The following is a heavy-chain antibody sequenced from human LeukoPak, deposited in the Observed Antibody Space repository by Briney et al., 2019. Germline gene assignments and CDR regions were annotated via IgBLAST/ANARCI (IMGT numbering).Heavy chain of an antibody. J-gene: IGHJ6*03. V-gene: IGHV4-39*01. Sequence: PSETLSLTCTVSGGSISSSSYYWGWIRQPPGKGLEWIGSTYYNRSTYYNPSLKSRITISVDTSKNQFSLKLSSVTAADTAVYYCARGYSGYGTTERPRALYYYYMDVWGKGTTVTVSS. CDR3: ARGYSGYGTTERPRALYYYYMDV. CDR2: TYYNRST. D-gene: IGHD5-12*01. CDR1: GGSISSSSYY.